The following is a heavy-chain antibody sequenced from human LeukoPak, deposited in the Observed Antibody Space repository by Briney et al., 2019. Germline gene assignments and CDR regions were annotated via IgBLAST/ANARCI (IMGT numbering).Heavy chain of an antibody. CDR1: GYTFTSYD. V-gene: IGHV1-8*01. J-gene: IGHJ6*02. Sequence: ASVKVSCKASGYTFTSYDINWVRQATGQGLEWMGRMNPNSGDTGYAQKFQGRVTMTRNTSISTAYMELSSLRSEDTAVYYSARARNAITIFGVVTVRGGMDVWGQGTTVTVSS. CDR2: MNPNSGDT. D-gene: IGHD3-3*01. CDR3: ARARNAITIFGVVTVRGGMDV.